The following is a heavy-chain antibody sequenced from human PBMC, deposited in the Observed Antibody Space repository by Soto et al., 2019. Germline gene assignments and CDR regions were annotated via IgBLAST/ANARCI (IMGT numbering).Heavy chain of an antibody. Sequence: PSETLSLTCTVSGGSISSYYWSWIRQPPGKGLEWIGYSYYSGSTNYNPSLKSRVTISVDTSKNQFSLKLSSVTAADTAVYYCARVLTSGYDYWGQGTLVTVSS. D-gene: IGHD6-13*01. CDR1: GGSISSYY. J-gene: IGHJ4*02. CDR3: ARVLTSGYDY. CDR2: SYYSGST. V-gene: IGHV4-59*01.